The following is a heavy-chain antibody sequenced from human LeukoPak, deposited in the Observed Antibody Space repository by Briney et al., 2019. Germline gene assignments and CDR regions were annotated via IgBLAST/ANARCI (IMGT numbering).Heavy chain of an antibody. CDR2: IYYSGST. Sequence: NPSETLSLTCTVSGGSVSSGSYYWSWIRQPPGKGLEWIGYIYYSGSTNYNPSLKSRVTISVDTSRNQFSLKLSSVTAADTAVYYCGRDTPTYFDYWGQGSMVTVSS. CDR1: GGSVSSGSYY. V-gene: IGHV4-61*01. CDR3: GRDTPTYFDY. D-gene: IGHD1-26*01. J-gene: IGHJ4*02.